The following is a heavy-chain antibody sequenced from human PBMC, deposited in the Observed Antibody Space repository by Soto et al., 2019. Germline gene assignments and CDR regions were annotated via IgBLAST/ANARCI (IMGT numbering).Heavy chain of an antibody. D-gene: IGHD5-18*01. J-gene: IGHJ5*01. CDR1: GYTFTNND. V-gene: IGHV1-8*01. CDR3: ARMASFGSLNWFDP. Sequence: QVQLVQSGAELKKPGASVRVSCKASGYTFTNNDVTWVRHATGQGLEWMGWMNPGSGDTGYAQKFQGRVTMTRDISIATAYMELSSLRSEDTAIYYCARMASFGSLNWFDPWGQGTLVTVSS. CDR2: MNPGSGDT.